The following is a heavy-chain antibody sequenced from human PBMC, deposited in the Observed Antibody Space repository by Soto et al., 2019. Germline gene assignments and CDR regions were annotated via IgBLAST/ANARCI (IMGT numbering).Heavy chain of an antibody. V-gene: IGHV3-33*01. CDR3: ARDQEAARAFDY. D-gene: IGHD6-6*01. CDR1: GFTFSSYG. CDR2: IWYDGSNK. Sequence: QVQLVESGGGVVQPGRSLRLSCAASGFTFSSYGMHWVRQAPGKGLAWVAVIWYDGSNKYYADSVKGRFTISRDNSKNTLYLQMNSLRAEDTAVYYCARDQEAARAFDYWGQGTLVTVSS. J-gene: IGHJ4*02.